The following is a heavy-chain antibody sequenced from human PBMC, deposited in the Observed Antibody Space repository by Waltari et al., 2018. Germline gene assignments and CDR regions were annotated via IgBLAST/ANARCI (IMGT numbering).Heavy chain of an antibody. J-gene: IGHJ6*02. CDR2: INHSGST. D-gene: IGHD3-10*01. CDR1: GGSFSGYY. V-gene: IGHV4-34*01. CDR3: ARGPIYYGSAVGGMDV. Sequence: QVQLQQWGAGLLKPSETLSLTCAVYGGSFSGYYWSWIRQPPGKGLEWIGEINHSGSTNYNPALESRVTVSVDTSKNQITLKLSSVTAADTAVYYCARGPIYYGSAVGGMDVWGQGTTVTVSS.